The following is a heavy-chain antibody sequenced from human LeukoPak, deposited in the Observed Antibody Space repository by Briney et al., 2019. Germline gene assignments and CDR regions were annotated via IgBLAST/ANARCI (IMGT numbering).Heavy chain of an antibody. D-gene: IGHD1-26*01. J-gene: IGHJ4*02. Sequence: ASVKVSCKASGGTFSSYAISWVRQAPGQGLEWMGIINPSGGSTSYAQKFQGRVTMTRDTSTSTVYMELSSLRSEDTAVYYCARDLVGRYSGSYFPFDYWGQGTLVTVSS. CDR2: INPSGGST. V-gene: IGHV1-46*01. CDR3: ARDLVGRYSGSYFPFDY. CDR1: GGTFSSYA.